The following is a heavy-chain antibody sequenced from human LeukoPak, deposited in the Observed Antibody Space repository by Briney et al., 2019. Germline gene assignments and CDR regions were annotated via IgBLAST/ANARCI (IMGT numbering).Heavy chain of an antibody. CDR1: GFTFSSYW. CDR3: ARYIAAAGTWYYYGMDV. J-gene: IGHJ6*02. V-gene: IGHV3-7*01. Sequence: GGSLRLSCAASGFTFSSYWMSWVRQAPGKGLEWVANIKQDGSEKYYVDSVKGRFTISRDNAKNSLYLQMNSLRAEDTAVYYCARYIAAAGTWYYYGMDVWGQGTTVTVSS. D-gene: IGHD6-13*01. CDR2: IKQDGSEK.